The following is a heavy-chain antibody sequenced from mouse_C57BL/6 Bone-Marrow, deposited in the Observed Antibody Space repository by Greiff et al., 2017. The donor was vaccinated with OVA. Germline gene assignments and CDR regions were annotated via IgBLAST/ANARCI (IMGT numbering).Heavy chain of an antibody. V-gene: IGHV1-82*01. Sequence: VQLQQSGPELVKPGASVKISCKASGYAFRSSWMNWVKQRPGKGLEWIGRIYPGDGDTNYNGKLTGKATLTADKSSSTDYMQLSSLTSEDSAVYFCARSNYGSTYAMDYWGQGTAVTVSS. CDR1: GYAFRSSW. CDR3: ARSNYGSTYAMDY. D-gene: IGHD1-1*01. J-gene: IGHJ4*01. CDR2: IYPGDGDT.